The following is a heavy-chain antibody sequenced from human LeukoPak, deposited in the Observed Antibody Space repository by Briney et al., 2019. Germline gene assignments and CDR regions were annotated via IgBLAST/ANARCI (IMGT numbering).Heavy chain of an antibody. CDR3: AREEYGDHLW. V-gene: IGHV3-7*01. J-gene: IGHJ4*02. CDR1: GFTFSNYW. D-gene: IGHD4-17*01. CDR2: IKQDGSEK. Sequence: GGSLRLSCAASGFTFSNYWMSWVRQAPGKVLEWVANIKQDGSEKYYVDSVKGRFTISRDNAKKSLYLQMNSLRAEDTAVYYCAREEYGDHLWWGQGTLVTVSS.